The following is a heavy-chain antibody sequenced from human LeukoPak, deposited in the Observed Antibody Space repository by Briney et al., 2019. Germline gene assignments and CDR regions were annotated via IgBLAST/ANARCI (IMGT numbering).Heavy chain of an antibody. J-gene: IGHJ4*02. CDR1: GFTFSSYA. D-gene: IGHD3-22*01. V-gene: IGHV3-23*01. Sequence: GGSLRLSCAASGFTFSSYAMSWVRQAPGKGLEWVSGISGSGDNTYYADSVKGWFTISRDNSKNTLYVQVNSLGTEDTAAYYCAKGSYYDSSGSFYFDYWGQGTLVTVSS. CDR2: ISGSGDNT. CDR3: AKGSYYDSSGSFYFDY.